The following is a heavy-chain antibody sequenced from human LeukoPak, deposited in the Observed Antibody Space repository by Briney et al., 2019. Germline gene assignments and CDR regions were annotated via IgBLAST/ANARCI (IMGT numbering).Heavy chain of an antibody. J-gene: IGHJ6*03. CDR3: ARVTYGSGNYDVYYYYMDV. V-gene: IGHV4-61*09. D-gene: IGHD3-10*01. CDR2: IYRSGNT. CDR1: GGSISSIGYF. Sequence: PSDTLSPTCTVSGGSISSIGYFWSWMRQPAGKRLEWIGQIYRSGNTNYNPSLKSRVTISIDTSTNQFSLKVTSVTAADTAVYYCARVTYGSGNYDVYYYYMDVWGTGTTVTVSS.